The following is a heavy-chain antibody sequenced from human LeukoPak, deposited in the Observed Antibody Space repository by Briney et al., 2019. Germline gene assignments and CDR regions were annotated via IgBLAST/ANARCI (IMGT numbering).Heavy chain of an antibody. Sequence: ASVKVSCKASGGTFSSYAISWVRQAPGQGLEWMGRIIPILGIANYAQKFQGRVTITADKSTSTAYMELSGLRSEDTAVYYRASAPGDSYGGYNWFDPWGQGTLVTVSS. CDR2: IIPILGIA. CDR3: ASAPGDSYGGYNWFDP. D-gene: IGHD5-18*01. V-gene: IGHV1-69*04. J-gene: IGHJ5*02. CDR1: GGTFSSYA.